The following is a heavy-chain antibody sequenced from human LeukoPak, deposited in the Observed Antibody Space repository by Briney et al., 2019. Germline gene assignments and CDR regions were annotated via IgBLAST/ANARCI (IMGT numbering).Heavy chain of an antibody. V-gene: IGHV1-2*02. J-gene: IGHJ4*02. D-gene: IGHD4-17*01. Sequence: GASVKVSCKASGYTFTGYYMHWVQQAPGQGLKWMAWINPNSGGTNYAQKFQGRVTMTRDTSISTAYMELSRLRSDATAVYYCASNRRTTALPALFDYCVQGTLVTASS. CDR3: ASNRRTTALPALFDY. CDR1: GYTFTGYY. CDR2: INPNSGGT.